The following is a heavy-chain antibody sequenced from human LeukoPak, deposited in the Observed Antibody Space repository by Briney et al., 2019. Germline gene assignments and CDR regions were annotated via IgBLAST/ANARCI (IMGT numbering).Heavy chain of an antibody. CDR2: IYHSGST. CDR3: AREARAPAYPWTLYYFDF. D-gene: IGHD3/OR15-3a*01. Sequence: SETLSLTCAVSGYSISSGYYWGWIRQPPGKRLEWIATIYHSGSTYYNPYLKSRVTISLDTSKNQFSLRLTSVTAADTAVYFCAREARAPAYPWTLYYFDFWGQGTLVTVS. J-gene: IGHJ4*02. V-gene: IGHV4-38-2*02. CDR1: GYSISSGYY.